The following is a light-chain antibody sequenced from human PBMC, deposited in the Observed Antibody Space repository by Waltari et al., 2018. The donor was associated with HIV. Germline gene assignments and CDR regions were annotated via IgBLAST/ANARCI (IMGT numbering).Light chain of an antibody. CDR3: SSYTSSSTLSYV. J-gene: IGLJ1*01. Sequence: QSALTQPASVSGSPGQSITISCTGTSSDVGGYNYVSWYQQHPGKAPKLMSYEVSNRPAGVSNRCSGSKSANTASLTISGLQAEDEADYYCSSYTSSSTLSYVFGTGTKVTVL. CDR1: SSDVGGYNY. V-gene: IGLV2-14*01. CDR2: EVS.